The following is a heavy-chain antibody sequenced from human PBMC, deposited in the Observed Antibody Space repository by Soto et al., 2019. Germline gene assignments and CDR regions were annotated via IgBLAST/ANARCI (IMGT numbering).Heavy chain of an antibody. J-gene: IGHJ6*01. CDR3: ARWTDGDYGMDV. V-gene: IGHV1-69*02. CDR2: IIPILGLG. Sequence: QVQLVQSGAEVKKPGSSVKVSCKASGGTFSSYTISWVRQAPGQGLEWMGRIIPILGLGNYAQKFQGRVTITADKSTSTAYMGLSSLGSEDTAVYYCARWTDGDYGMDVWGQGTTVIVPS. CDR1: GGTFSSYT. D-gene: IGHD4-17*01.